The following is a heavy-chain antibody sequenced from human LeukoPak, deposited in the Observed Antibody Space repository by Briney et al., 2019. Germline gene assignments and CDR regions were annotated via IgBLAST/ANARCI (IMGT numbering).Heavy chain of an antibody. J-gene: IGHJ4*02. CDR2: IYYSGST. D-gene: IGHD5-18*01. Sequence: SETLSLTCTVSGGSISSYYWSWIRQPPGKGLEYIGYIYYSGSTSYNPSLKTRVTISVDTSKNQFSLMLSSVTAADTAVYYCAKGRGIQLWTYFDYWGREGLVIVSS. CDR3: AKGRGIQLWTYFDY. CDR1: GGSISSYY. V-gene: IGHV4-59*01.